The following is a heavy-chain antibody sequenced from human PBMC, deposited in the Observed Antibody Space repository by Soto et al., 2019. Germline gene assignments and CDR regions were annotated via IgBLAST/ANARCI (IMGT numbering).Heavy chain of an antibody. CDR3: VADPPDWGAHAFDY. V-gene: IGHV3-15*07. Sequence: EVQLVESGGGLVKPGGSLRLSCAASGSSVRKAWMNWVRQAPGKGLEWVGLIKSKINGETRDYAARVKGRFTISRDDSKDTVYVQMDSLKSEDTAMYYCVADPPDWGAHAFDYWGQGTLVTVSS. J-gene: IGHJ4*02. CDR1: GSSVRKAW. CDR2: IKSKINGETR. D-gene: IGHD3-16*01.